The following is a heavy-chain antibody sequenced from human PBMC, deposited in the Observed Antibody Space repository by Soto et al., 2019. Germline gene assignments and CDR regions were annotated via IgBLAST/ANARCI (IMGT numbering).Heavy chain of an antibody. CDR2: IYTSGTT. Sequence: WTWIRQPAGKGLEWIGRIYTSGTTNYNPSLASRVTMSVDTSKNQFSLRLSSVTAADTAAYYCARGRGSTGTTYYFDYWGQGTLVTVSS. CDR3: ARGRGSTGTTYYFDY. J-gene: IGHJ4*02. D-gene: IGHD1-1*01. V-gene: IGHV4-4*07.